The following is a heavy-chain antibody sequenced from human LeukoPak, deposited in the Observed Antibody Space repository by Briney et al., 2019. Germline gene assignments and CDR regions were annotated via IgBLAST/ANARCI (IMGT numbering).Heavy chain of an antibody. CDR1: GFTFSSYA. D-gene: IGHD6-13*01. CDR3: ARHFYSSSWYGRYYFDY. CDR2: ISYDGSNK. Sequence: GGSLRLSCAASGFTFSSYAMHWVRQAPGKGLEWVAVISYDGSNKYYADSVKGRFTISRDNSKNTLYLQMNSLRAEDTAVYYCARHFYSSSWYGRYYFDYWGQGTLVTVSS. V-gene: IGHV3-30-3*01. J-gene: IGHJ4*02.